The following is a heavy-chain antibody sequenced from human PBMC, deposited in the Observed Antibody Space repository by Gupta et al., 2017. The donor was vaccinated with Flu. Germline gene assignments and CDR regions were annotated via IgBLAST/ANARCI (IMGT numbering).Heavy chain of an antibody. D-gene: IGHD1-26*01. CDR1: GFTFSSSA. CDR2: ISGSGGST. Sequence: EVQLLDSGGGLVHPGGSLRLPCAASGFTFSSSAISWLRQAPGKGLEWVSAISGSGGSTYYADSVKGRFTISRDNSKNTLYLQMNSLRAEDTAVYYCAKDSSPQLPPYYFDYWGQGTLVTVSS. V-gene: IGHV3-23*01. CDR3: AKDSSPQLPPYYFDY. J-gene: IGHJ4*02.